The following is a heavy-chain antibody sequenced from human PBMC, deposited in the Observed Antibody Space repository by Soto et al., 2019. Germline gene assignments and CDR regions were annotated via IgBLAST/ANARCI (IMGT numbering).Heavy chain of an antibody. CDR1: GYTFTSYG. Sequence: QVQLVQSGPEVKKPGASVKVSCKASGYTFTSYGISWVRQAPGQGLEWMGWISADNGNTNYAQKFQGRVTMTTDTSPRRAYLELRCVSCDETALSYFTVGVGCGPLAYGGRGTLLTVS. CDR2: ISADNGNT. CDR3: TVGVGCGPLAY. J-gene: IGHJ4*02. V-gene: IGHV1-18*01. D-gene: IGHD3-10*01.